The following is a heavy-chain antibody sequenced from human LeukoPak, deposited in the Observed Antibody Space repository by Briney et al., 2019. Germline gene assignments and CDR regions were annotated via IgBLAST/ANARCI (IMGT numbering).Heavy chain of an antibody. Sequence: PGGSLRLSCATSGLSFNNAWMSWVRQAPGKGLEWVGRIRGKADGGATDYAAPVEGRFIISRDDSEKTLYLQMNSLKTEDTALYYCTTYFCGGDCSVFNYWGQGTLVTVSS. V-gene: IGHV3-15*01. CDR3: TTYFCGGDCSVFNY. CDR1: GLSFNNAW. J-gene: IGHJ4*02. D-gene: IGHD2-21*01. CDR2: IRGKADGGAT.